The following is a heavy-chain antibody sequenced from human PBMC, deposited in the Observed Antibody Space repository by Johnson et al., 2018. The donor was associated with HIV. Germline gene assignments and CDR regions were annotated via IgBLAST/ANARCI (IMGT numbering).Heavy chain of an antibody. Sequence: QVQLVESGGGLIQPGGSLRLSCAASGFTVSSNYMSWIRQAPGKGLEWVSYISGRGITIYYSDSVKGRFTISRDNAKNSLYLQMNSLRAEDTAMYYCAKDLYYDSSGAGAFDIWGQGTMVTVSS. CDR1: GFTVSSNY. J-gene: IGHJ3*02. V-gene: IGHV3-11*04. D-gene: IGHD3-22*01. CDR2: ISGRGITI. CDR3: AKDLYYDSSGAGAFDI.